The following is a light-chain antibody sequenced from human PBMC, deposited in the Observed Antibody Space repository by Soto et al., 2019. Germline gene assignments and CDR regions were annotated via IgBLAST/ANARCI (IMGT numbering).Light chain of an antibody. CDR3: QQRDSWPIT. Sequence: EIVLTQSPASLSLSPGERATLYCRASQSVDSYLVWYQQKPGQAPRLLIFGASNRATGIPARFSGSGSGTDFTLTINSLEPDDFAVYYCQQRDSWPITCGQGTDWRL. CDR2: GAS. J-gene: IGKJ5*01. CDR1: QSVDSY. V-gene: IGKV3-11*01.